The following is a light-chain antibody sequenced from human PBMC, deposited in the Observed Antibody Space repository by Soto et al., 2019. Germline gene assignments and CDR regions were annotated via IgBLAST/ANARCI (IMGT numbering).Light chain of an antibody. V-gene: IGLV2-11*01. CDR3: CSYAGSYTHYV. Sequence: QSALTQPRSVSGSPGQSITISCTGTSSDVGGYNYVSWYRQHPGKAPKLMIYDVSKRPSGVPVRFSGSKSGNTASLTISGVQAEDEADYYCCSYAGSYTHYVFGTGTKLTVL. CDR1: SSDVGGYNY. CDR2: DVS. J-gene: IGLJ1*01.